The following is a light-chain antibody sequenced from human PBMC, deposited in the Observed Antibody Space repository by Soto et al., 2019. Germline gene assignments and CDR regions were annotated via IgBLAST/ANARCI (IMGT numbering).Light chain of an antibody. Sequence: QPVLTQPPSASWTPGQRVTISCSGSSSNIASNNVNWYQQLPGAAPKLLIYGNDQRPSGVPDRFSGSKSGTSASLAISGLQSEDEADYYCAAWDDSLNGVVFGGGTKLTVL. V-gene: IGLV1-44*01. CDR3: AAWDDSLNGVV. CDR2: GND. CDR1: SSNIASNN. J-gene: IGLJ2*01.